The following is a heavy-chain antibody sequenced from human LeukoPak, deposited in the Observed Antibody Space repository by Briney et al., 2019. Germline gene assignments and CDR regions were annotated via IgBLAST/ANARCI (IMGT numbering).Heavy chain of an antibody. CDR3: ARAGYDSSGYSTYYFDY. J-gene: IGHJ4*02. Sequence: TSETLSLTCTVSGGSISSGGYYWSWIRQHPGKGLEWIVYIYYSGNAYYNPSLKSRVTISVDTSKNQFSLKLSSVTAADTAVYYRARAGYDSSGYSTYYFDYWGQGTLVTVSS. CDR1: GGSISSGGYY. CDR2: IYYSGNA. V-gene: IGHV4-31*03. D-gene: IGHD3-22*01.